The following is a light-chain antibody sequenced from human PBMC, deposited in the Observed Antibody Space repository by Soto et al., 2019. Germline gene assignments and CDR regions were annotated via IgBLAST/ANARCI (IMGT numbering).Light chain of an antibody. CDR1: SSNLVSNT. V-gene: IGLV1-44*01. J-gene: IGLJ1*01. CDR3: SAWDDRLNGYV. Sequence: QSVLPQPPSASGTPGQRVTISCSGSSSNLVSNTVNWYQQLPGTAPKLLIYSNNQRPSGVPDRFSGSKSGTSASLAISGLQSEDEADYYCSAWDDRLNGYVFGTGTKLTVL. CDR2: SNN.